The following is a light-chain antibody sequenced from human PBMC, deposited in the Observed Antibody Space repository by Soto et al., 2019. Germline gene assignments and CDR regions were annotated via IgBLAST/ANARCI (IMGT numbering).Light chain of an antibody. CDR1: SSDVGGYNY. Sequence: QSALTQPASVSGSPGQSITISCTGTSSDVGGYNYVSWYQQHPGKAPKLMIYEVSNRPSGVSNRFSGSKSGNMASLTISGLQAEDEADYYCSSYTSSSTPGVFGTGTKVTVL. CDR2: EVS. CDR3: SSYTSSSTPGV. V-gene: IGLV2-14*01. J-gene: IGLJ1*01.